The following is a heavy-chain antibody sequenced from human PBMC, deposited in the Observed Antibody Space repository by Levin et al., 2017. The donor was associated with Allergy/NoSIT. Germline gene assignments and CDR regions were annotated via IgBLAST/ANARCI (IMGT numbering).Heavy chain of an antibody. D-gene: IGHD3-22*01. J-gene: IGHJ4*02. Sequence: GESLKISCKASRYIFSDYSIHWVRQAPGQGLEWMGWINPHSGDTKYAQEFQGRVTMTRDTSISTAYMELTRLTSDDTAVYYCARDLYNDDSVFGYWGQGTLVNVFS. CDR2: INPHSGDT. CDR1: RYIFSDYS. V-gene: IGHV1-2*02. CDR3: ARDLYNDDSVFGY.